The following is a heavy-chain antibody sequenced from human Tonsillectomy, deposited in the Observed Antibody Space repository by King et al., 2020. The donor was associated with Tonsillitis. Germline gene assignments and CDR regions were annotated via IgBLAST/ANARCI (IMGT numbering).Heavy chain of an antibody. Sequence: VQLVESGAEVKKPGASVKVSCTASGYTFTGYYMHWVRQAPGQGLEWMGWINPNSGGTNYAQKFQGRVTMTRDTSISTAYMELSRLRSDDTAVYYCGSDSRRWFESNDAFDIWGQGTMVTVSS. CDR3: GSDSRRWFESNDAFDI. V-gene: IGHV1-2*02. J-gene: IGHJ3*02. D-gene: IGHD3-10*01. CDR1: GYTFTGYY. CDR2: INPNSGGT.